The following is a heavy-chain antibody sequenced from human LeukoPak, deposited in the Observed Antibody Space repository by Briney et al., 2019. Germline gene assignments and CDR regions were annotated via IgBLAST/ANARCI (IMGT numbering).Heavy chain of an antibody. J-gene: IGHJ3*02. Sequence: GGTLRLSCAASGFIFSNHGMNWVRQAPGKGLEWVSSISSSSSYIYYADSVKGRSTISRDNAKNSLYLQMNSLRAEDTAVYYCARSTMVRGSGAFDIWGQGTMVTVSS. D-gene: IGHD3-10*01. CDR2: ISSSSSYI. CDR1: GFIFSNHG. V-gene: IGHV3-21*01. CDR3: ARSTMVRGSGAFDI.